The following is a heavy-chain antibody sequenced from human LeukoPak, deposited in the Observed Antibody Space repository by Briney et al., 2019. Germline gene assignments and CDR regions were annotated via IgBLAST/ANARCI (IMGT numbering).Heavy chain of an antibody. CDR2: IYYSGST. V-gene: IGHV4-59*01. D-gene: IGHD3-22*01. J-gene: IGHJ5*02. CDR1: GGSISSYY. Sequence: SETLSLTCTVSGGSISSYYWSWIRQPPGKGLEWIGYIYYSGSTNYNPSLKSRVTISVDTSKNQFSLKLSSVTAADTAVYYCAKEGPYDSSGYHWFDPWGQGTLVTVSS. CDR3: AKEGPYDSSGYHWFDP.